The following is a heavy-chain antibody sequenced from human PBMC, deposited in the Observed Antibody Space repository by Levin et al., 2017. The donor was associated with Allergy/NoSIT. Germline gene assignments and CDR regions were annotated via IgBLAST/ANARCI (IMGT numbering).Heavy chain of an antibody. V-gene: IGHV1-69*04. CDR1: GGTFSSYA. D-gene: IGHD5-18*01. J-gene: IGHJ4*02. CDR3: ARARYLDKTGGYQGY. Sequence: RASVKVSCKASGGTFSSYAISWVRQAPGQGLEWMGRIIPILGIANYAQKFQGRVTITADKSTSTAYMELSSLRSEDTAVYYCARARYLDKTGGYQGYWGQGTLVTVSS. CDR2: IIPILGIA.